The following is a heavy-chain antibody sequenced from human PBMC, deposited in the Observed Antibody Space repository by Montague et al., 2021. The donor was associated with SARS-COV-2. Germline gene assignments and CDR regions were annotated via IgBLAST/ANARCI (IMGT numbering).Heavy chain of an antibody. CDR1: GDSTSCPNCY. V-gene: IGHV4-39*01. CDR2: IYNSGTT. D-gene: IGHD4-17*01. J-gene: IGHJ5*02. Sequence: SETLSLTCTVSGDSTSCPNCYWGWIRQAPGKGLDWIGTIYNSGTTYYNPSLKSRLTISIDTSKNQLSLKLTSVTAADTAVYYCARHRNYGDHSLDNWFHPWGQGILVTVSS. CDR3: ARHRNYGDHSLDNWFHP.